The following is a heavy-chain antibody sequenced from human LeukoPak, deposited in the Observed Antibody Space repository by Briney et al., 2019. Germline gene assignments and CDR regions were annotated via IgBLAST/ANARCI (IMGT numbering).Heavy chain of an antibody. Sequence: SETLSLTCTVSGGSISSSSYYWGWIRQPPGKGLEWIGSIYYSGSTYYNPSLKSRVTISVDTSKNQFSLKLSSVTAADTAVYYCARDSFSSGWSDWFDPWGQGTLVTVSS. CDR1: GGSISSSSYY. V-gene: IGHV4-39*02. J-gene: IGHJ5*02. CDR2: IYYSGST. D-gene: IGHD6-19*01. CDR3: ARDSFSSGWSDWFDP.